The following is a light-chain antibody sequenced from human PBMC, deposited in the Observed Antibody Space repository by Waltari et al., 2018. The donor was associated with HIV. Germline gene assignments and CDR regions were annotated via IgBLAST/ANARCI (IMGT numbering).Light chain of an antibody. Sequence: QSVLTQPPSVSGAPGQNVTVSCTGSSSNIGTNYDVHWYQFLPGEVPKLLIYGNTIRPAGVPCRFSGSSSGTSASLAITGLQPADEADYYCQSYDNTVNGWVFGGGTRVTV. CDR2: GNT. CDR1: SSNIGTNYD. CDR3: QSYDNTVNGWV. V-gene: IGLV1-40*01. J-gene: IGLJ3*02.